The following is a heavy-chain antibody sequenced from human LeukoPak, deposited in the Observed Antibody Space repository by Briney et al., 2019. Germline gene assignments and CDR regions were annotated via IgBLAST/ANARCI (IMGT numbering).Heavy chain of an antibody. CDR3: ARGYGDYVFYYYYYYMDV. D-gene: IGHD4-17*01. Sequence: GASVKVSCKASGYTFTGYYMHWVRQAAGQGLEWMGWMNPNSGDTGYAQKFQGRVTITRNTSISTAYMELSSLRSEDTAVYYCARGYGDYVFYYYYYYMDVWGKGTTVTVSS. CDR2: MNPNSGDT. CDR1: GYTFTGYY. V-gene: IGHV1-8*03. J-gene: IGHJ6*03.